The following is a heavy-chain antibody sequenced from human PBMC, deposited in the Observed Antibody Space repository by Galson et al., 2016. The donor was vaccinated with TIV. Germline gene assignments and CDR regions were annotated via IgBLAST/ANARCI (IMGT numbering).Heavy chain of an antibody. CDR3: ARVFAPYNFDY. CDR2: ISYDGSDI. CDR1: GFTFSNHA. J-gene: IGHJ4*02. Sequence: SLRLSCAASGFTFSNHAMSWVRQAPGKGLEWVAFISYDGSDINYADSVKGRFTISRDKSKNTLYLQMNSLRPEDTAVYSCARVFAPYNFDYWGQGTLVTVSS. D-gene: IGHD3-10*02. V-gene: IGHV3-30*04.